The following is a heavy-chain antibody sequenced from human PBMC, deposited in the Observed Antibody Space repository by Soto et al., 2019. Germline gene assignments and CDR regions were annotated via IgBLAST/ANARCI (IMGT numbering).Heavy chain of an antibody. CDR1: GFTLSSYA. CDR2: ISGSGGST. J-gene: IGHJ4*02. Sequence: GGPLRLSCAASGFTLSSYAMILVRQAPGKGLEWVSAISGSGGSTYYADSVKGRFTISRDNSKNTLYLQMNSLRAEDTAVYYCATQKEYCSGGSCYHTPDFDYWGQGTLVTVSS. D-gene: IGHD2-15*01. V-gene: IGHV3-23*01. CDR3: ATQKEYCSGGSCYHTPDFDY.